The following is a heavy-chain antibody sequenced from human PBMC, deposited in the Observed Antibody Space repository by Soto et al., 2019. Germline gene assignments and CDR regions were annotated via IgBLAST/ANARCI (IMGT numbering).Heavy chain of an antibody. CDR1: GFIFNSYP. Sequence: PWGSLRLSCAASGFIFNSYPMDWVRKAPGKGQEWVSSISGSGGSPSYADSVQGRFTISRDNSRNTLSLQMNSLRAEDTATYYCAKARCSGNSCYVPDYWVLGSLVTVSS. CDR3: AKARCSGNSCYVPDY. D-gene: IGHD2-15*01. CDR2: ISGSGGSP. V-gene: IGHV3-23*01. J-gene: IGHJ4*01.